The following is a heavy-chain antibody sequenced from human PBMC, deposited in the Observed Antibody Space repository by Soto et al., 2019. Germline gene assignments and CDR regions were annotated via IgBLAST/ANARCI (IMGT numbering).Heavy chain of an antibody. D-gene: IGHD2-2*01. CDR2: ISWNSDTV. Sequence: EVQLVESGGGLVLPGTSLRLSCAASGFTFDDYAMHWVRQAPGKGLEWVSGISWNSDTVVYADSVKGRFTISRDNAKNSLYLQMNSLRTEDTALLYCAKSLSRQRLTGWTHVVDSWGRGTMVTVSS. J-gene: IGHJ3*02. CDR3: AKSLSRQRLTGWTHVVDS. V-gene: IGHV3-9*01. CDR1: GFTFDDYA.